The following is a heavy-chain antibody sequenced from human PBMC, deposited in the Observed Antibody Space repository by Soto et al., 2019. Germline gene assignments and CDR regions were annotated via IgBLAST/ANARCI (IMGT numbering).Heavy chain of an antibody. J-gene: IGHJ6*02. Sequence: QVQLQESGPGLVKPSQTLSLTCTVSGGSISSGDYYWSWIRQPPGKGLEWIGYIYYSGSTYYNPSLKSRVTISVDTSKNQFSLKLSSVTAADTAVYYCVGSGGSPRSPYYYGMDVWGQGTTVTVSS. CDR1: GGSISSGDYY. V-gene: IGHV4-30-4*01. CDR2: IYYSGST. CDR3: VGSGGSPRSPYYYGMDV. D-gene: IGHD2-15*01.